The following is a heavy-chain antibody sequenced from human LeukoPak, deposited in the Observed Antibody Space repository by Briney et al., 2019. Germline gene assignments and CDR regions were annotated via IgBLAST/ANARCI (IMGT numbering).Heavy chain of an antibody. V-gene: IGHV4-61*02. CDR2: IYTSGST. CDR1: GGSISSGSYY. Sequence: PSETLSLTCTVSGGSISSGSYYWSWIRQPAWKGLEWIGRIYTSGSTNYNPSLKSRVTISVDTSKNQFSLKLSSVTAADTAVYYCARASKLPTSGYYYMDVWGKGTTVTVS. J-gene: IGHJ6*03. CDR3: ARASKLPTSGYYYMDV. D-gene: IGHD1-7*01.